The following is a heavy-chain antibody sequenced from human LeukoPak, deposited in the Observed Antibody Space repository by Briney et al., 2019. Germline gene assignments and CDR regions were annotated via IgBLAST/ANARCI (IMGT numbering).Heavy chain of an antibody. D-gene: IGHD1-1*01. V-gene: IGHV4-59*03. Sequence: SETLSLTCTVSGGPLSAYYWTWIRQLPGKGLEWIGYIYDNGNTNYNPSLKSRVTISVDTSKNQFSLKLSSVTAADTAVYYCATGETGSTLGGYWGQGTLVTVSS. CDR3: ATGETGSTLGGY. J-gene: IGHJ4*02. CDR1: GGPLSAYY. CDR2: IYDNGNT.